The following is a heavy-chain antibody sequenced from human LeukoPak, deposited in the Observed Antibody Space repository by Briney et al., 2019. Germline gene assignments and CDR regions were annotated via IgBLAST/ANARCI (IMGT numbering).Heavy chain of an antibody. D-gene: IGHD5-24*01. V-gene: IGHV1-46*01. CDR1: GYTFTSYY. CDR3: ARDVSPGPFVMATIY. J-gene: IGHJ4*02. CDR2: INPSGGST. Sequence: ASVKVSCKPSGYTFTSYYMHWVRQAPGQGLEWMGIINPSGGSTSYAQKFQGRVTMTRDTSTSTVYMELSSLRSEDTAVYYCARDVSPGPFVMATIYWGQGTLVTVSS.